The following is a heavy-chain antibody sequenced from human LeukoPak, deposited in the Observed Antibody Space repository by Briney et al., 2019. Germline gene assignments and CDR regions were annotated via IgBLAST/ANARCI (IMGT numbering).Heavy chain of an antibody. J-gene: IGHJ3*02. CDR3: ARLQRITMNAFDI. D-gene: IGHD3-22*01. CDR1: GDSISGYY. Sequence: SETLSLTCTVSGDSISGYYWSWIRQPPGKGLEWIGEIYHSGSTNYNPSLKSRVTISVDKSKNQFSLKLSSVTAADTAVYYCARLQRITMNAFDIWGQGTMVTVSS. CDR2: IYHSGST. V-gene: IGHV4-59*12.